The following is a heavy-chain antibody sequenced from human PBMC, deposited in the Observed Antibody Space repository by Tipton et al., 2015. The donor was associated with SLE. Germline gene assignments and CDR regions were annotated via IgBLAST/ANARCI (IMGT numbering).Heavy chain of an antibody. CDR1: GGSFSGYY. J-gene: IGHJ3*02. V-gene: IGHV4-34*01. CDR3: ALQGAFDI. Sequence: LRLSCAVYGGSFSGYYWSWIRQPPGKGLEWIGEINHSGSTNYNPSLKSRVTISVDTSKNQFSLKLSSVTAADTAVYYCALQGAFDIWGQGTMVTVSS. CDR2: INHSGST.